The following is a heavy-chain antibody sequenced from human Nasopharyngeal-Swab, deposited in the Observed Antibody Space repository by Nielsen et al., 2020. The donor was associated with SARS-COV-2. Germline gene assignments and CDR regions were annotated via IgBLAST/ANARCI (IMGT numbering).Heavy chain of an antibody. J-gene: IGHJ4*02. V-gene: IGHV3-30*02. Sequence: GESLKISCAASGFTFSNYGMHWVRQAPGKGLEWLAVIWYDGSNKYYADSVKGRFTISRDNSKNTLYLQMNSLRAEDTAVYYCAKDKGWSGSSYFDYWGQGTLVTVSS. D-gene: IGHD1-26*01. CDR1: GFTFSNYG. CDR2: IWYDGSNK. CDR3: AKDKGWSGSSYFDY.